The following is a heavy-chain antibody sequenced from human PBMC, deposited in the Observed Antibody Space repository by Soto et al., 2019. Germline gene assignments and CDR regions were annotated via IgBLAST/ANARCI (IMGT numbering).Heavy chain of an antibody. J-gene: IGHJ6*03. Sequence: EVQLVESGGGLVQPGGSLRLSCAASEFTFSSYWMSWVRQAPGKGLEWVANIERDGSEKYYVDSVKGRFAISRDNAKNSLYLRMNSLRGEDTAVYYCASGVSTTGNSSCYCVDGWGRGPTVNVSS. V-gene: IGHV3-7*01. CDR2: IERDGSEK. CDR1: EFTFSSYW. CDR3: ASGVSTTGNSSCYCVDG. D-gene: IGHD1-1*01.